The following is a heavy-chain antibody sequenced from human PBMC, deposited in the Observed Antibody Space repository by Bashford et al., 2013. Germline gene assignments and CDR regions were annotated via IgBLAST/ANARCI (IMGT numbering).Heavy chain of an antibody. CDR2: IYYSGNT. CDR3: AKGSGWYISDY. CDR1: GGSISSSSYS. Sequence: SETLSLTCTVSGGSISSSSYSWGWIRQPPGKGLEWIASIYYSGNTYYNPSLKSRVTISVDTSKNQFSLNLSSVTAADTAVYYCAKGSGWYISDYWGQGTLVTVSS. V-gene: IGHV4-39*01. J-gene: IGHJ4*02. D-gene: IGHD6-19*01.